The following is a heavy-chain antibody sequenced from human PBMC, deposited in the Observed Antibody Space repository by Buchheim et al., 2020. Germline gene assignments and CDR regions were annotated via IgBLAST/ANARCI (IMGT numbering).Heavy chain of an antibody. Sequence: QVQLQQWGAGLLKPSETLSLTCAVYGWSFSGYFWRWIRQPPGKGLEWIGEINNSGSTNYNPSLKSRITILTHTYQHQYYIQLSSVTAADTAVYYCARGFPPYYYYYGMDVLGQGTT. CDR2: INNSGST. J-gene: IGHJ6*01. CDR3: ARGFPPYYYYYGMDV. CDR1: GWSFSGYF. D-gene: IGHD2/OR15-2a*01. V-gene: IGHV4-34*01.